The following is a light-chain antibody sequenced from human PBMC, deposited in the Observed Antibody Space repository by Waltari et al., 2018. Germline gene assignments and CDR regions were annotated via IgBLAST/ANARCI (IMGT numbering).Light chain of an antibody. CDR3: QQYGSSSWT. CDR1: QSVSSSP. Sequence: DIVLTQSPGTLSLSPGERATLSCRASQSVSSSPLAWYQQKPGQAPRLLIYGASSRATGIPDRFSGSGSGTDFTLTISRLEPEDFAVYYCQQYGSSSWTCGQGTKVEIK. CDR2: GAS. V-gene: IGKV3-20*01. J-gene: IGKJ1*01.